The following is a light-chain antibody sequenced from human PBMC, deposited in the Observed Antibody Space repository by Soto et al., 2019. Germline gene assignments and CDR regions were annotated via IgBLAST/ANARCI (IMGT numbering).Light chain of an antibody. CDR1: HSVTSDY. Sequence: EIVLTQSPGTLSLSPGERATLSCRASHSVTSDYLAWYQQKPGQAPRLLIYGASTRATGIPARFSGSGSGTEFTLTISSLQSEDFAVYYCQQYNNWPPLTFGGGTKVDI. CDR3: QQYNNWPPLT. CDR2: GAS. V-gene: IGKV3-15*01. J-gene: IGKJ4*01.